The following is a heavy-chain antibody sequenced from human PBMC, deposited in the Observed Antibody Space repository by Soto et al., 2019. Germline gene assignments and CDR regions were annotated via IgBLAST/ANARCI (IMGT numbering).Heavy chain of an antibody. D-gene: IGHD6-6*01. Sequence: SETLSLTCTVSGGSISSYYWSWIRQPPGKGLEWTGYIYYSGSTSYNPSLKSRVTISVDTSKNQFSLKLSSVTAADTAVYYCARGGRGSSSSGVVDYWGQGTLVTVSS. V-gene: IGHV4-59*01. CDR2: IYYSGST. J-gene: IGHJ4*02. CDR3: ARGGRGSSSSGVVDY. CDR1: GGSISSYY.